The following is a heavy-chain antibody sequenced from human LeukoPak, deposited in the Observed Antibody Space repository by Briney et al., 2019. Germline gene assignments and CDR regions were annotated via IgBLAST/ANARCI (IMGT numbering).Heavy chain of an antibody. J-gene: IGHJ4*02. CDR1: GFTFSSYS. CDR3: AKDPASSSSGGVTDY. D-gene: IGHD6-6*01. Sequence: PGGSLRLSCAASGFTFSSYSMNWVRQAPGKGLEWVSSISSSSSYIYYADSVKGRFTISRDNSKNTLYLQMNSLRAEDTAVYYCAKDPASSSSGGVTDYWGQGTLVTVSS. V-gene: IGHV3-21*04. CDR2: ISSSSSYI.